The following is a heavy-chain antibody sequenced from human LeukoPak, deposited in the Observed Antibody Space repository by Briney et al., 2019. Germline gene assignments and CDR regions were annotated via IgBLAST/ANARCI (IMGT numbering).Heavy chain of an antibody. CDR1: KFTVSSNY. D-gene: IGHD1-26*01. J-gene: IGHJ4*02. Sequence: GGSLRLSCAASKFTVSSNYMSWVRQAPGKGLEWVSVIYSAGTAYYADSVKGRFTISRDTSKSTLYLQMNSLRAEDTAVYYCARHPPDSGSAHYFDYWGQGTLVTVSS. CDR3: ARHPPDSGSAHYFDY. CDR2: IYSAGTA. V-gene: IGHV3-66*04.